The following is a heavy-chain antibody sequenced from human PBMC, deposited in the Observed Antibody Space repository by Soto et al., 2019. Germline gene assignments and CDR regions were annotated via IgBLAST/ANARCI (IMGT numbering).Heavy chain of an antibody. V-gene: IGHV3-72*01. D-gene: IGHD2-2*01. Sequence: PGGSLRLSCAASGFTFSDQYMDWVRQAPGKGLEWVGRTRNKANSYTTEYAASVKGRFTISRDDSKNSLYLQMNSLKTDDTAVYYCARNLVVPAAPDYRGQGTLVTVSS. CDR3: ARNLVVPAAPDY. CDR2: TRNKANSYTT. CDR1: GFTFSDQY. J-gene: IGHJ4*02.